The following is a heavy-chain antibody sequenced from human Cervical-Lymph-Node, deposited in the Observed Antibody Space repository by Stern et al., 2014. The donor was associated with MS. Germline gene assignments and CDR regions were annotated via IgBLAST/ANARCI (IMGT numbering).Heavy chain of an antibody. CDR3: ARGNIAARRGDYYYYGMDV. Sequence: QVQLVQSGSELKKPGASVKVSCKASGYTFTSYAMNWVRQAPGQGLEWMGWINTNTGNPTYAQGFTRRFGFSLDTSVSTAYLQISSLKAEDTAVYYCARGNIAARRGDYYYYGMDVWGQGTTVTVSS. CDR1: GYTFTSYA. D-gene: IGHD6-6*01. V-gene: IGHV7-4-1*02. J-gene: IGHJ6*02. CDR2: INTNTGNP.